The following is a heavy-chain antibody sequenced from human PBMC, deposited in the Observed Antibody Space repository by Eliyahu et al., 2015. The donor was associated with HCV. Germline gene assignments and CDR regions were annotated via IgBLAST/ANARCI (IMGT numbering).Heavy chain of an antibody. CDR1: GFTFSSYA. CDR2: ISGSGGST. Sequence: LESGGGLVQPGGSLRLSCAASGFTFSSYAMSWVRQAPGKGLEWVSAISGSGGSTYYADSVKGRFTISRDNSKNTLYLQMNSLRAEDTAVYYCASGTMASAAMNYGGEINYYMDVWGKGTTVTVSS. D-gene: IGHD1-7*01. V-gene: IGHV3-23*01. J-gene: IGHJ6*03. CDR3: ASGTMASAAMNYGGEINYYMDV.